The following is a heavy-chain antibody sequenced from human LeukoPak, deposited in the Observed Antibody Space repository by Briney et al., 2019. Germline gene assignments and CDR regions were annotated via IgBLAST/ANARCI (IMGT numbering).Heavy chain of an antibody. CDR1: GYTLTNYD. CDR2: MNPNSGHT. J-gene: IGHJ3*02. V-gene: IGHV1-8*01. D-gene: IGHD2-2*01. CDR3: ARDFSPARYYADAFDI. Sequence: ASVKVSCKASGYTLTNYDINWVRQATGQGLEWMGWMNPNSGHTGYTQKFQGRVSMTRDTSISTAYMELNSLRSEDTAVYYCARDFSPARYYADAFDIWGQGTMVTVSS.